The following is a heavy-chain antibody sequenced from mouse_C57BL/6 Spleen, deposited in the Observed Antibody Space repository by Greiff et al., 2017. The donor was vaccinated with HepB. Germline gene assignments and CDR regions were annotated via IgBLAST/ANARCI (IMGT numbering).Heavy chain of an antibody. CDR1: GYSFTGYY. CDR3: ARGASDFDY. V-gene: IGHV1-42*01. Sequence: EVQLVESGPELVKPGASVKISCKASGYSFTGYYMNWVKQSPEKSLEWIGEINPSTGGTTYNQKFKAKATLTVDKSSSTAYMQLKSLTSEDSAVYYCARGASDFDYWGQGTTLTVSS. J-gene: IGHJ2*01. CDR2: INPSTGGT. D-gene: IGHD3-2*02.